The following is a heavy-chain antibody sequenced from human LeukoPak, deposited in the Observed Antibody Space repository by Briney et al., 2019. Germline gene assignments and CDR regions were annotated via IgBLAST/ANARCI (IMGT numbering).Heavy chain of an antibody. Sequence: ASVKASCKTSGFTFINYGFTWVRQAPGQGLEWMGWISGYNGDTKYARNLQGRVTMTTDTSTSTVYMELTSLRSDDTAVYYCARDGVSPAYDSWGQGTLVSVSS. V-gene: IGHV1-18*01. J-gene: IGHJ5*01. CDR3: ARDGVSPAYDS. CDR1: GFTFINYG. D-gene: IGHD3-16*01. CDR2: ISGYNGDT.